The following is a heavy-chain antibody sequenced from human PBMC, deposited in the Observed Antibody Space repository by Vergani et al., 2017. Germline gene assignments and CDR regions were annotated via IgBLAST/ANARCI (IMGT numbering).Heavy chain of an antibody. D-gene: IGHD2-2*01. CDR1: GYTFTGYY. J-gene: IGHJ3*02. CDR3: ARGRHAIHIVVVPAAANSDAFDI. Sequence: QVQLVQSGAEVKKPGASVKVSCKASGYTFTGYYMHWVRQAPGQGLEWMGWINPNSGGTNYAQKFQGRVTMTRDTSISTAYMELSRLRSDDTAVYYCARGRHAIHIVVVPAAANSDAFDIWGQGTMVTVSS. V-gene: IGHV1-2*02. CDR2: INPNSGGT.